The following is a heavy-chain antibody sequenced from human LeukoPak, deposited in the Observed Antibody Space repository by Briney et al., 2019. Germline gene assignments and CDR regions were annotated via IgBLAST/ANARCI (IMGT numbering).Heavy chain of an antibody. D-gene: IGHD4-23*01. CDR3: ARITYGDNHFDI. CDR1: GGSISYYY. Sequence: SETLSLTCTVSGGSISYYYWSWIRQPPGKGLEWIGYIYYSGSTNYNPSLKSRVTISVDTSKNQFSLKLNSVTATDTAVYYCARITYGDNHFDIWGQGTMVTVSS. J-gene: IGHJ3*02. CDR2: IYYSGST. V-gene: IGHV4-59*01.